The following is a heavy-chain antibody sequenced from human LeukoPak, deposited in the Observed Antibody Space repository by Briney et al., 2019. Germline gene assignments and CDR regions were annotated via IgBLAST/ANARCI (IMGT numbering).Heavy chain of an antibody. CDR1: GSSISSGYY. D-gene: IGHD5-24*01. CDR2: IHHSGNT. V-gene: IGHV4-38-2*02. CDR3: AREGHGPFDY. Sequence: PSETLSLTCTVSGSSISSGYYWGWIRQPPGKGLEWIGSIHHSGNTYFNPSLRSRVTVSVDTSKNQFSLKLSSVTAADTAVYYCAREGHGPFDYWGQGTLVTVSS. J-gene: IGHJ4*02.